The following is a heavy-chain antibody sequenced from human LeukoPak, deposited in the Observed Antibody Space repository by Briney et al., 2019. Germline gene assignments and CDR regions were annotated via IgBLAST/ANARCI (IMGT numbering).Heavy chain of an antibody. V-gene: IGHV4-4*07. CDR3: ARQSCGGDCYSVRFDP. CDR2: VYTSGSP. CDR1: GASITNYY. D-gene: IGHD2-21*02. Sequence: SETLSLTCTVSGASITNYYWSWIRQPAGKALEWIGRVYTSGSPNYNPSLKSRVTISVDTSKNQFSLKLSSVTAADTAMYYCARQSCGGDCYSVRFDPWGQGTLVTVSS. J-gene: IGHJ5*02.